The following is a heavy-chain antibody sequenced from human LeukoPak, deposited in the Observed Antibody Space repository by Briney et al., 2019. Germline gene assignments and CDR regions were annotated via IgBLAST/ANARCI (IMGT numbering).Heavy chain of an antibody. Sequence: GVPLRLPCEASGFNFCGFAMHWVRQAPGKGVEWVSLIYSHGGSTFYADSVKGRFTISRDNSKNTLYLQMNSLRVEDTAIYYCAKDSIPDGYNSLDYWGQGTLVTVSS. D-gene: IGHD5-24*01. V-gene: IGHV3-23*01. CDR1: GFNFCGFA. CDR2: IYSHGGST. CDR3: AKDSIPDGYNSLDY. J-gene: IGHJ4*02.